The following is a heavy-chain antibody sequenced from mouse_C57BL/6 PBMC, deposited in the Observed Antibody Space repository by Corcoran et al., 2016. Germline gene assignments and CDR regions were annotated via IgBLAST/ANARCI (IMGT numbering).Heavy chain of an antibody. CDR1: GYTFTTYG. CDR3: AREGWLLRDWHFDV. CDR2: INTYSGVP. V-gene: IGHV9-3*01. J-gene: IGHJ1*03. Sequence: QIQLVQSGPELKKPGETVKISCKASGYTFTTYGMSWVKQAPGKGLKWMGWINTYSGVPTYADDFKGRFAFSLETSASTAYLQINNLKNEDTATYFCAREGWLLRDWHFDVWGTGTTVTVSS. D-gene: IGHD2-3*01.